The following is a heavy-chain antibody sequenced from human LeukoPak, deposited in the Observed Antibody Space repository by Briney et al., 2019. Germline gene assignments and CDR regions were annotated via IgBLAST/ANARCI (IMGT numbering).Heavy chain of an antibody. CDR2: ISSSGSTI. Sequence: GGSLRLSCAASGFTFSTYEMNWVRQAPGKGLEWLSYISSSGSTIYYADSVKGRFTISRDNAKNSLFLQMNSLRAEDTAVYYCARDHQRLTYFDYWGQGTLVTVSS. CDR3: ARDHQRLTYFDY. J-gene: IGHJ4*02. V-gene: IGHV3-48*03. D-gene: IGHD6-19*01. CDR1: GFTFSTYE.